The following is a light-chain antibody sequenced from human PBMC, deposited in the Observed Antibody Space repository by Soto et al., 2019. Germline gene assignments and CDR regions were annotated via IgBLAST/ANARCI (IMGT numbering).Light chain of an antibody. CDR1: QSLLNSDGYNY. J-gene: IGKJ1*01. CDR3: MQGIQTPPS. CDR2: LGS. V-gene: IGKV2-28*01. Sequence: DLVMTQSPLSLPVTPGEPASISCTSNQSLLNSDGYNYLDWYLQKPGQSPQVLIFLGSYRASGVPDRFSGSGSGTEFTLKISRVAAEDVGVYFCMQGIQTPPSFGRGTRVEI.